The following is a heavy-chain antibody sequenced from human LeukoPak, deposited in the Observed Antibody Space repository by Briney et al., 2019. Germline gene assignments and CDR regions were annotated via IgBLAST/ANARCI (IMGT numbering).Heavy chain of an antibody. D-gene: IGHD1-1*01. CDR3: ARDPSKLGRRGWFDP. Sequence: GGSLRLSCATSGFPFTETWMHWVRQVPGKGLVWVSRIRSDGSDERYAEAVKGRFTISRDNAKNSLYLQMNSLRAEDTAVYYCARDPSKLGRRGWFDPWGQGTLVTVSS. V-gene: IGHV3-74*01. CDR2: IRSDGSDE. J-gene: IGHJ5*02. CDR1: GFPFTETW.